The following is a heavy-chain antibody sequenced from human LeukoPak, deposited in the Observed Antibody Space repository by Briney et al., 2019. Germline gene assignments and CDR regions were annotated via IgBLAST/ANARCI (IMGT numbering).Heavy chain of an antibody. CDR3: ATKGTTGTTSYYYCYMDV. D-gene: IGHD1-1*01. J-gene: IGHJ6*03. Sequence: PSETLSLTCTVSGGSISSYYWSWIRQPPGKGLEWIGYIYYSGSTNYNPSLKSRVTISVDTSKNQFSLKLSSVTAADTAVYYCATKGTTGTTSYYYCYMDVWGKGTTVTVSS. CDR1: GGSISSYY. V-gene: IGHV4-59*08. CDR2: IYYSGST.